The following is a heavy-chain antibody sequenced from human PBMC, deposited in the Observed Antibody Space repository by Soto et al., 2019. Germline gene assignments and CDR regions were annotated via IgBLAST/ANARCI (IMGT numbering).Heavy chain of an antibody. Sequence: GGSLRLACAASGFTFSSYWMHWVRQAPGKGQMWVSRIHNDGSTTRYADSVKGRFTISRDNAKNTLYLQMSSLRVEDTAVYYCARDNWNSYWGQGTLVTVSS. CDR2: IHNDGSTT. J-gene: IGHJ4*01. V-gene: IGHV3-74*01. CDR3: ARDNWNSY. D-gene: IGHD1-7*01. CDR1: GFTFSSYW.